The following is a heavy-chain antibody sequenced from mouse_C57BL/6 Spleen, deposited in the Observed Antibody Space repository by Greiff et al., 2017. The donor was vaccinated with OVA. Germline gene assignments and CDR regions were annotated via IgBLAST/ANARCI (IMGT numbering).Heavy chain of an antibody. CDR2: IDPEDGDT. Sequence: VQLQQSGAELVRPGASVKLSCTASGFNITDYYMHWVKQRPEQGLEWIGRIDPEDGDTEYAPKFQGKATMTADTSSNTAYLQLSSLTSEDTAVYYCTTDYYSNYDAMDYWGQGTSVTVSS. CDR3: TTDYYSNYDAMDY. V-gene: IGHV14-1*01. J-gene: IGHJ4*01. D-gene: IGHD2-5*01. CDR1: GFNITDYY.